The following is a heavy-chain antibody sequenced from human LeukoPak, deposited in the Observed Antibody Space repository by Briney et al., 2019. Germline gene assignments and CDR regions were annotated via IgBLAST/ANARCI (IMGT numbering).Heavy chain of an antibody. CDR1: GGSFSGYY. CDR3: ARGPTPPAFDI. J-gene: IGHJ3*02. CDR2: INHSGST. Sequence: SETLSLTRAVYGGSFSGYYWSWIRQPPGKGLEWIGEINHSGSTNYNPSLKSRVTISVDTSKNQFSLKLSSVTAADTAVYYCARGPTPPAFDIWGQGTMVTVSS. V-gene: IGHV4-34*01.